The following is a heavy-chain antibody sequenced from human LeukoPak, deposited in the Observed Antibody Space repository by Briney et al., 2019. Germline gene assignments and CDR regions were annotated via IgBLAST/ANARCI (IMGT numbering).Heavy chain of an antibody. V-gene: IGHV3-23*01. J-gene: IGHJ4*02. CDR3: ARGAYSSGWPNDY. Sequence: GGSLRLSCAASGFTFSSYGMSWVRQAPGKGLEWVSGISGSGGRTYYADSVKGRFTISRDNAKNSLYLQMNSLRAEDTAVYYCARGAYSSGWPNDYWGQGTLVTVSS. CDR2: ISGSGGRT. D-gene: IGHD6-19*01. CDR1: GFTFSSYG.